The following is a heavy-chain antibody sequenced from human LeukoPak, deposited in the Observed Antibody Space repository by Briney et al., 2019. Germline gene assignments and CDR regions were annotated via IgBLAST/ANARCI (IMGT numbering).Heavy chain of an antibody. Sequence: ASVKVSCKASGGTFRTSGVNWVRQAPGQRLEWMGCVIPVFGTSNYAEKFQDRVTITADESTTTAYMELRSLYSEDTAVYCCATSEDPVAIPITWGQGTLVSVSS. V-gene: IGHV1-69*13. CDR2: VIPVFGTS. J-gene: IGHJ5*02. CDR1: GGTFRTSG. D-gene: IGHD2-21*01. CDR3: ATSEDPVAIPIT.